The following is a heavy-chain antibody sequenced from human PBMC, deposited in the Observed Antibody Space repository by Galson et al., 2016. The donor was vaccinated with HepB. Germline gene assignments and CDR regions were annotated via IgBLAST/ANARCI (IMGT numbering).Heavy chain of an antibody. CDR3: ARGAHRIAYFDY. V-gene: IGHV3-30-3*01. J-gene: IGHJ4*02. CDR1: GFTFSSFT. CDR2: ISYDGSNK. D-gene: IGHD1-14*01. Sequence: SLRLSCAASGFTFSSFTMHWVRQAPGKGLEWVAVISYDGSNKYYADPVKGRFTISRDISKNTLYLQMNGLRAEDTAVYYCARGAHRIAYFDYWGQGTLVTVSS.